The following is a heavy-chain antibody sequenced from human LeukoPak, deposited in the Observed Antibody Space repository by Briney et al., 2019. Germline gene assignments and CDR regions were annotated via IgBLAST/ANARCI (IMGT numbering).Heavy chain of an antibody. CDR3: SGGRSLGYCSSTSCYVSDAFDI. D-gene: IGHD2-2*01. CDR1: GDSVSSSFAA. V-gene: IGHV6-1*01. Sequence: SQTLSLTCAISGDSVSSSFAAWTWIRQSPSRGLEWLGRTYYRSKWYNDYAESLKSRITINPDTSKNQFSLHLNSVTPEDTAVYFCSGGRSLGYCSSTSCYVSDAFDISGQGTMVTVSS. J-gene: IGHJ3*02. CDR2: TYYRSKWYN.